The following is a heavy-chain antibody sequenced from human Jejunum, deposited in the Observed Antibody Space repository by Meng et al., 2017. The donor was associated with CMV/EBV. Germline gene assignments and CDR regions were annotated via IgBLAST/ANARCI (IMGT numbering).Heavy chain of an antibody. CDR2: INPNSGGT. CDR1: GSTFPGYY. J-gene: IGHJ5*02. CDR3: ARDQRRGYWFDP. D-gene: IGHD3-10*01. Sequence: ASGSTFPGYYMHWVRQAPGQGLGWMGWINPNSGGTNYAQKFQGRVTMTRDTSISTAYMELSRLRSDDTAVYYCARDQRRGYWFDPWGQGTLVTVSS. V-gene: IGHV1-2*02.